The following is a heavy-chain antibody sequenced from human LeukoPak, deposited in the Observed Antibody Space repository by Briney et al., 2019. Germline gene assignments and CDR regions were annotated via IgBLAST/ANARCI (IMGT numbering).Heavy chain of an antibody. J-gene: IGHJ4*02. D-gene: IGHD3-22*01. Sequence: GGSLRLSCAASGFTFSSYGMHWVRQAPGKGLEWVAVISYDGSNKYYADSVKGRFTISRDNSKNTLYLQMNSLRAEDTAVYCCARHYDSSGNYYFDYWGQGTLVTVSS. CDR1: GFTFSSYG. CDR3: ARHYDSSGNYYFDY. V-gene: IGHV3-30*03. CDR2: ISYDGSNK.